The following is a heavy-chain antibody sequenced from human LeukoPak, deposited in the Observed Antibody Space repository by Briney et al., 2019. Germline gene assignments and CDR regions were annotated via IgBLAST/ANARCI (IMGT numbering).Heavy chain of an antibody. CDR1: GGSISSSSYY. D-gene: IGHD5-18*01. CDR2: IYYSGST. J-gene: IGHJ4*02. Sequence: PSETLSLTCTVSGGSISSSSYYWDWIRQPPGKGLEWIGSIYYSGSTYYNPSLKSRVTISVDTSKNQFSLKLSSVTAADTAVYYCARHGYNSDYYSLFDYWGQGTLVTVSS. CDR3: ARHGYNSDYYSLFDY. V-gene: IGHV4-39*01.